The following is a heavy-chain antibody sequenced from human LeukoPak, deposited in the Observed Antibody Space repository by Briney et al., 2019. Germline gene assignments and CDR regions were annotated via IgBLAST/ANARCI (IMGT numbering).Heavy chain of an antibody. CDR3: ARHLGGYNYGPKEFEY. Sequence: SETLSLTCIVSGGSISSGSYYWDWMRQPPGKGLEWIGSIYYSGSTYYNPSLKSRVTISVDTSMNQFSLILSSVTAADTTVYYCARHLGGYNYGPKEFEYWGQGTLVTVSS. CDR2: IYYSGST. D-gene: IGHD1-1*01. V-gene: IGHV4-39*01. CDR1: GGSISSGSYY. J-gene: IGHJ4*02.